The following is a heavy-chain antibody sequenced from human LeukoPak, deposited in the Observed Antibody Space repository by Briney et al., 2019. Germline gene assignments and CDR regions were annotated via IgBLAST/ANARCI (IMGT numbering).Heavy chain of an antibody. Sequence: PGRSLRLSCAASGFSFSTCAMNWVRQAPGKGLEWVSTISGGGYGALYADSVKGRFTISRDNSKNTLFLKMNTLRVEDTAVYYCARGSWSAADTNIDYWGQGTLVTVSS. CDR2: ISGGGYGA. CDR1: GFSFSTCA. CDR3: ARGSWSAADTNIDY. J-gene: IGHJ4*02. V-gene: IGHV3-23*01. D-gene: IGHD6-13*01.